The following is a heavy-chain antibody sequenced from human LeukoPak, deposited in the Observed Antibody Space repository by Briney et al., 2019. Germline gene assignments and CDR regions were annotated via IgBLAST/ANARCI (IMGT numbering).Heavy chain of an antibody. J-gene: IGHJ4*02. V-gene: IGHV1-69*13. Sequence: SEKVSCKASGGTFRDYPLSWVRQAPGQGLEWMGGVIPMFGTAKYAQNFEGRVKITADESTSTAYMELSSLRFEDTAVYYCARASDYVWGSYPTDYWGQGTLVTVSS. D-gene: IGHD3-16*02. CDR1: GGTFRDYP. CDR3: ARASDYVWGSYPTDY. CDR2: VIPMFGTA.